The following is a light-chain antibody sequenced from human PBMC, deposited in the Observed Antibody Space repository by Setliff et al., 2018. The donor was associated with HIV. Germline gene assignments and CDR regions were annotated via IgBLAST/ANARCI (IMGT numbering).Light chain of an antibody. Sequence: QSALTQPRSMSGSPGQSVTISCTGTSSDVGGYNYVSWYQQHPGKAPKLMIYDVSERPSGVPDRFSGSKSANTASLTISGLQAEDEADYYCCSYAGSYTFYVFGTGTKVTVL. CDR3: CSYAGSYTFYV. CDR1: SSDVGGYNY. CDR2: DVS. J-gene: IGLJ1*01. V-gene: IGLV2-11*01.